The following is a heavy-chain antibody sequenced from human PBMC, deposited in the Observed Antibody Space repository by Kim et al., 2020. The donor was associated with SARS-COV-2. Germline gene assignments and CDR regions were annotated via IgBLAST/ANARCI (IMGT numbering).Heavy chain of an antibody. V-gene: IGHV3-43*01. Sequence: GGSLRLSCAASGFTFDDYTMHWVRQAPGKGLEWVSLISWDGGSTYYADSVKGRFTISRDNSKNSLYLQMNSLRTEDTALYYCAKDIRGKARYYDILTGYYSGMDVWGQGTTVTVSS. D-gene: IGHD3-9*01. J-gene: IGHJ6*02. CDR2: ISWDGGST. CDR1: GFTFDDYT. CDR3: AKDIRGKARYYDILTGYYSGMDV.